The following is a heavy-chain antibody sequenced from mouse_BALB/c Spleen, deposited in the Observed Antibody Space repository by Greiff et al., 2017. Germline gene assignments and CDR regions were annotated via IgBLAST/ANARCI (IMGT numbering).Heavy chain of an antibody. CDR2: INPYNDGT. CDR3: AGHYDGYYVSFAY. V-gene: IGHV1-14*01. D-gene: IGHD2-3*01. J-gene: IGHJ3*01. CDR1: GYTFTSYV. Sequence: EVQLQQSGPELVKPGASVKMSCKASGYTFTSYVMHWVKQKPGQGLEWIGYINPYNDGTKYNEKFKGKATLTSDKSSSTAYMELSSLTSEDSAVYYCAGHYDGYYVSFAYWGQGTLVTVSA.